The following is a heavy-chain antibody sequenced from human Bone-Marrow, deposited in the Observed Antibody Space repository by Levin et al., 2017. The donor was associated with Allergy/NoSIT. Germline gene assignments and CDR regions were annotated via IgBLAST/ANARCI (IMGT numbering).Heavy chain of an antibody. J-gene: IGHJ3*02. CDR1: GITFSFYA. CDR2: ISGGGDST. CDR3: AKEYDSSGLYLNDAFDI. D-gene: IGHD3-22*01. V-gene: IGHV3-23*01. Sequence: PGESLKISCAASGITFSFYAMNWVRQVPGKGLEWVSGISGGGDSTFYAESVKGRFTVSRDNSKNTLYLQLNSLRVEDTAIYYCAKEYDSSGLYLNDAFDIWGQGTTVTVSS.